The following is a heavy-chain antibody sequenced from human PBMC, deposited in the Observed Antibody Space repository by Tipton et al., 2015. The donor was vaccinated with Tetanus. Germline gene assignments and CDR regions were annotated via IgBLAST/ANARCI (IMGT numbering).Heavy chain of an antibody. CDR2: VFDSGTS. D-gene: IGHD2-2*01. CDR1: GGSISNSEYY. Sequence: TLSLTCSLSGGSISNSEYYWAWIRQPPGKGLEWIGSVFDSGTSYYNPSLKSRVTISVDTSKNPFSLRLSSVTAAETAVYYRAGGRRFCSSNSCHEYYFDSWGRGTLVTVSS. V-gene: IGHV4-39*02. J-gene: IGHJ4*02. CDR3: AGGRRFCSSNSCHEYYFDS.